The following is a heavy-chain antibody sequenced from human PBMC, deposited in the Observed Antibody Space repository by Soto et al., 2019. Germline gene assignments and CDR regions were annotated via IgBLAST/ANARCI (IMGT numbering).Heavy chain of an antibody. J-gene: IGHJ4*02. CDR3: ARDGLPYYYDSSGYTPFDY. Sequence: GGSLRLSCAASGFTFSDYYMSWIRQAPGKGLEWVSYISSSGSTIYYADSVKGRFTISRDNAKNSLYLQMNSLRAEDTAVYYCARDGLPYYYDSSGYTPFDYWGQGTLVTVS. V-gene: IGHV3-11*01. D-gene: IGHD3-22*01. CDR1: GFTFSDYY. CDR2: ISSSGSTI.